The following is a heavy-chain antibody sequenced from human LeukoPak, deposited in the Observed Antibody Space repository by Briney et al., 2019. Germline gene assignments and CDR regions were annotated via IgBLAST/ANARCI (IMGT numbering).Heavy chain of an antibody. D-gene: IGHD3-22*01. J-gene: IGHJ4*02. Sequence: PSETLSPTCAVYGGSFGGYYWSWIRQPPGKGLEWIGEINHSGSTNYNPSLKSRVTISVDTSKNQFSLKLSSVTAADTAVYYCARGKYYYDSSGSHFDYWVQGTLVTVSS. CDR3: ARGKYYYDSSGSHFDY. CDR2: INHSGST. V-gene: IGHV4-34*01. CDR1: GGSFGGYY.